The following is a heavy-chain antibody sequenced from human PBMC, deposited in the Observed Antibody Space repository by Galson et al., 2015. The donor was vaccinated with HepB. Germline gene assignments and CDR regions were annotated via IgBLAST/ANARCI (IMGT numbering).Heavy chain of an antibody. J-gene: IGHJ5*02. D-gene: IGHD3-22*01. CDR3: ARTRDSSGLNPSRVGYNWFDP. V-gene: IGHV1-69*06. CDR2: IIPIFGTA. Sequence: SVKVSCKASGGTFSSYAISWVRQAPGQGLEWMGGIIPIFGTANYAQKFQGRVTITADKSTSTAYMELSSLRSEDTAVYYCARTRDSSGLNPSRVGYNWFDPWGQGTLVTVSS. CDR1: GGTFSSYA.